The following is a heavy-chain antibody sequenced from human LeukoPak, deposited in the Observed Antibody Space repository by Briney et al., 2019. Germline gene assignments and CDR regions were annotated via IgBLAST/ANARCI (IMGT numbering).Heavy chain of an antibody. Sequence: PGRSLRLSCAAPGFTSSSYAMHWVRQAPGKGLEWVAVISYDGSNKYYADSVKGRFTISRDNSKNTLYLQMNSLRAEDTAVYYCARDRVATIRYYYNYMDVWGKGTTVTVSS. CDR1: GFTSSSYA. CDR3: ARDRVATIRYYYNYMDV. CDR2: ISYDGSNK. J-gene: IGHJ6*03. V-gene: IGHV3-30-3*01. D-gene: IGHD5-12*01.